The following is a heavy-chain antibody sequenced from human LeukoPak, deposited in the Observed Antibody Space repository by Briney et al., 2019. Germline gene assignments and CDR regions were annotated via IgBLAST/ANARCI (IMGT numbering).Heavy chain of an antibody. CDR2: INHTGST. CDR3: ARAADRYCSGGSCYGY. D-gene: IGHD2-15*01. J-gene: IGHJ4*02. Sequence: SETLSLTCAVYGGSLSTYYWSWIRQPPGKGLEWIGEINHTGSTNFNPSLKSRVTISVDTSKNQFSLELISVTAADTAVYYCARAADRYCSGGSCYGYWGQGTLVTVSS. CDR1: GGSLSTYY. V-gene: IGHV4-34*01.